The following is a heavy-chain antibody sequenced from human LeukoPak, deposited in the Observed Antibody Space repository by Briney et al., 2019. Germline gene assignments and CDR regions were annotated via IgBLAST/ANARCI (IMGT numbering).Heavy chain of an antibody. CDR2: IYRSVNT. D-gene: IGHD1-14*01. Sequence: PSETLSLTCAVSGGSISSGDYSWSWIQQPPGKGLEWIGYIYRSVNTYYNPSLESRVTISVDRSKNQFSLKLTSVTAADTAVYYCARVGEPRYFDYWGQGTLVTVSS. CDR3: ARVGEPRYFDY. V-gene: IGHV4-30-2*01. CDR1: GGSISSGDYS. J-gene: IGHJ4*02.